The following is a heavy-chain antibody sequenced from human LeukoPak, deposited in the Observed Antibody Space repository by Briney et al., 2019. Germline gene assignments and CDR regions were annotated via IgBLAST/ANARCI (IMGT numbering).Heavy chain of an antibody. CDR2: INPNSGGT. D-gene: IGHD6-13*01. CDR3: ARAAAGTKIDY. J-gene: IGHJ4*02. V-gene: IGHV1-2*02. Sequence: ASVKVSCKASGGTFSSYAISWVRQAPGQGLEWMGWINPNSGGTNYAQKFQGRVTMTRDTSISTAYMELSRLRSDDTAVYYCARAAAGTKIDYWGQGTLVTVSS. CDR1: GGTFSSYA.